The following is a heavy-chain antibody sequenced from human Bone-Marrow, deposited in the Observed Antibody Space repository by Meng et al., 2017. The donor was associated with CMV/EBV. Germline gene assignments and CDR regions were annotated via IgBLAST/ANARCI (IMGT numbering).Heavy chain of an antibody. CDR3: ARGGQLVLGGNYFDY. V-gene: IGHV4-59*12. J-gene: IGHJ4*02. CDR2: IYYSGST. D-gene: IGHD6-13*01. CDR1: GGSISSYY. Sequence: SETLSLTCTVSGGSISSYYWSWIRQPPGKGLEWIGYIYYSGSTNYNPSLKSRITISVDTSKNQFSLKLSSVTAADTAVYYCARGGQLVLGGNYFDYWGQGTLVTVSS.